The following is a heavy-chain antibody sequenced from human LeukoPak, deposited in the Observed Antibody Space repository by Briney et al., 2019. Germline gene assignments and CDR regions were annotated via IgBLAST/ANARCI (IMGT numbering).Heavy chain of an antibody. CDR3: AKWTYYGDYFDY. CDR1: GFTLSIYS. J-gene: IGHJ4*02. D-gene: IGHD4-17*01. CDR2: ISWNSGSI. V-gene: IGHV3-9*01. Sequence: GGSLRLSCAASGFTLSIYSMNWVRQAPGKGLEWVSGISWNSGSIGYADSVKGRFTISRDNAKNSLYLQMNSLRAEDTALYYCAKWTYYGDYFDYWGQGTLVTVSS.